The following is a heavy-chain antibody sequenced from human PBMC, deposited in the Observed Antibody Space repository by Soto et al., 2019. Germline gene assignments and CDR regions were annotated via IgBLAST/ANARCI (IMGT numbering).Heavy chain of an antibody. CDR3: ARAKRSRYNWNDSWFDP. CDR1: GFTFSSYW. CDR2: INSDGSST. Sequence: PGGSLRLSCAASGFTFSSYWMHWVRQAPGKGLVWVSRINSDGSSTSYADSVKGRFTISRDNAKNTLYLQMNSLRAEDTAVYYCARAKRSRYNWNDSWFDPWGQGTLVTVSS. J-gene: IGHJ5*02. D-gene: IGHD1-20*01. V-gene: IGHV3-74*01.